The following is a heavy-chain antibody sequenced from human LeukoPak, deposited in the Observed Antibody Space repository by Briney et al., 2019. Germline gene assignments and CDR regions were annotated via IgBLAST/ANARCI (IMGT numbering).Heavy chain of an antibody. J-gene: IGHJ3*02. CDR2: ITNNGDT. CDR3: AREDWHDYDRLKVFDI. Sequence: SETLSLTCIVHGASFSDGSFSGYCWPWIRQPPGKGLGWIWQITNNGDTDYIPSLLSRLTISQETSRTQVSLNLRSVTAADTGVYYYAREDWHDYDRLKVFDIWGQGTTVTVSP. CDR1: GASFSDGSFSGYC. D-gene: IGHD4-17*01. V-gene: IGHV4-34*01.